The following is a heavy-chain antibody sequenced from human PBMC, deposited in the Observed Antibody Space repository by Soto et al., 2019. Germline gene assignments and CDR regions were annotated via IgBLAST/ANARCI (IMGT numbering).Heavy chain of an antibody. D-gene: IGHD4-17*01. CDR2: IYYSGST. CDR3: ASARGMTTGTYYYYYGMDV. Sequence: PSETLSLTCTVPGGSISSYYWSWIRQPPGKGLEWIGYIYYSGSTNYNPSLKSRVTISVDTSKNQFSLKLSSVTAADTAVYYCASARGMTTGTYYYYYGMDVWGQGTTVTVSS. CDR1: GGSISSYY. V-gene: IGHV4-59*01. J-gene: IGHJ6*02.